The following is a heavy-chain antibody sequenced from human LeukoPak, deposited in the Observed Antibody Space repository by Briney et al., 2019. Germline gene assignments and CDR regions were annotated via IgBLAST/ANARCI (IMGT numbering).Heavy chain of an antibody. D-gene: IGHD1-26*01. CDR3: ARDRGSYWDGGNDY. Sequence: GRSLRLSCAASGFTFSSYGMHGVRQAPGKGREGVAVIYYEGSNKYYADSVKGRFTIYRDNSKNTLYLQMNSLRAEDTAVYYCARDRGSYWDGGNDYWGQGTLVTVSS. CDR1: GFTFSSYG. J-gene: IGHJ4*02. CDR2: IYYEGSNK. V-gene: IGHV3-33*01.